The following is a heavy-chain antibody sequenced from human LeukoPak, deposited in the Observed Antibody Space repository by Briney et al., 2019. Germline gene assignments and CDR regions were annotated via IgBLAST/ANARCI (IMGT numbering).Heavy chain of an antibody. J-gene: IGHJ4*02. CDR1: GGSFSGYY. D-gene: IGHD3-9*01. Sequence: SETLSLTCAVYGGSFSGYYWSWIRQPPGKGLEWIGEINHSGSTNYNPSLKSRVTISVDTSKNQFSLKLSSVTAADTAVYCCARHYVLRYFDWLSPASYYFDYWGQGTLVTVSS. CDR2: INHSGST. V-gene: IGHV4-34*01. CDR3: ARHYVLRYFDWLSPASYYFDY.